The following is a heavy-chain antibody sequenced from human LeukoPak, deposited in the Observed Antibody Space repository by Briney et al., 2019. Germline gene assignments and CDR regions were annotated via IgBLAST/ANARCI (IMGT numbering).Heavy chain of an antibody. CDR3: ASNKGMDDSSGYYYMGEYFQH. CDR1: GGSISSGGYY. J-gene: IGHJ1*01. CDR2: IYYSGST. D-gene: IGHD3-22*01. Sequence: SETLSLTCTVSGGSISSGGYYWSWIRQHPGEGLEWIGYIYYSGSTYYNPSLKSRVTISVDTSKNQFSLKLSSVTAADTAVYYCASNKGMDDSSGYYYMGEYFQHWGQGTLVTVSS. V-gene: IGHV4-31*03.